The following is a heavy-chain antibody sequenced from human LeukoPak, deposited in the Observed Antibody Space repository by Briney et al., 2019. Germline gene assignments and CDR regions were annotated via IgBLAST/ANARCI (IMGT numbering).Heavy chain of an antibody. CDR1: GFTFTSYA. CDR3: AAQWEILKMFDF. CDR2: VTGSGGGA. D-gene: IGHD1-26*01. J-gene: IGHJ4*02. V-gene: IGHV3-23*01. Sequence: PGGSLRLSCAVSGFTFTSYAMSWVRQAPGKGLEWVSSVTGSGGGAYYAASVKGQFTISRDNSKSTLYLQMNSLRAEDTAVYYCAAQWEILKMFDFWGQGTLVTVSS.